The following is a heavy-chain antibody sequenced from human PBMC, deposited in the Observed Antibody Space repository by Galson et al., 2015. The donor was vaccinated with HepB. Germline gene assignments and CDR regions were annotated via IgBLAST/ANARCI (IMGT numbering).Heavy chain of an antibody. J-gene: IGHJ4*02. CDR3: ARGLIIAARTELDY. Sequence: SLRLSCAASGFTFSRYPIHWVRQAPGKGLEWVTLISYDGSSKDYADSVKGRFTISRDNSKNTVSLQMNRLRIEDTAVYYCARGLIIAARTELDYWGQGTLVTVSS. CDR2: ISYDGSSK. V-gene: IGHV3-30*04. CDR1: GFTFSRYP. D-gene: IGHD6-6*01.